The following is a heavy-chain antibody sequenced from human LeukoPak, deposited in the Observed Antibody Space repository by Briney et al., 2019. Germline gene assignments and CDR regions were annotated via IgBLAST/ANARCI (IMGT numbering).Heavy chain of an antibody. Sequence: GASVKVSCKASRYTFTSHDINWVRQATGQAPEWVGWIGANSGATGYAQKFQGRVTVTSDTSISTAYMELSSLTSEDTAVYYCATRYSSSWYAYWGQGTLVTVSS. CDR3: ATRYSSSWYAY. V-gene: IGHV1-8*01. D-gene: IGHD6-13*01. CDR1: RYTFTSHD. J-gene: IGHJ4*02. CDR2: IGANSGAT.